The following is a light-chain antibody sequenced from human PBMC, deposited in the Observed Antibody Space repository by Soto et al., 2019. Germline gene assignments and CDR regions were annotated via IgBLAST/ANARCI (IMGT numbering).Light chain of an antibody. V-gene: IGKV3-20*01. J-gene: IGKJ1*01. CDR1: QSVSSSY. CDR2: GAS. Sequence: EIVLTQSPGTLSLSPGERVTLSCRASQSVSSSYVAWYQQKPGQAPRLLISGASNRATGTPDRFRGSGSGTDFTLTITRLEPEDFAVYYCHQYGSAPWTFGQGTKVDIK. CDR3: HQYGSAPWT.